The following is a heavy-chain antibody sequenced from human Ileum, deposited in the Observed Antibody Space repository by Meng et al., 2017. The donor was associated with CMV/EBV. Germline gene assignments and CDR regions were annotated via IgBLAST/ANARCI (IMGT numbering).Heavy chain of an antibody. V-gene: IGHV4-30-4*01. CDR1: GASLSSGGYY. J-gene: IGHJ6*02. CDR2: IYWSGST. Sequence: QVELQESGPGLVQASQTLSLTCTVSGASLSSGGYYWNWIRQPPGKGLEWIGNIYWSGSTYYNPSLESRLDISMDTSKRQFFLKLTSVTAADTAIYYCSRDRNWLTPDYAMDVWGQGTTVTVSS. CDR3: SRDRNWLTPDYAMDV. D-gene: IGHD4-17*01.